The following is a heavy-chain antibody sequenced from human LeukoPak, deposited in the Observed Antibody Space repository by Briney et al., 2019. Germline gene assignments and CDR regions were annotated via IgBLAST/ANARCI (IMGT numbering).Heavy chain of an antibody. CDR2: MNPNSGNT. Sequence: ASVKLCCTASGYTFTSYDINWVRQATGQGLEWRGWMNPNSGNTGSAKRFQGRITMTRDTSISTAYMELSSLRSEDTAVYYCARGPLVRLPSSFDPWGQGTLVTVSS. V-gene: IGHV1-8*01. CDR1: GYTFTSYD. D-gene: IGHD3-16*02. J-gene: IGHJ5*02. CDR3: ARGPLVRLPSSFDP.